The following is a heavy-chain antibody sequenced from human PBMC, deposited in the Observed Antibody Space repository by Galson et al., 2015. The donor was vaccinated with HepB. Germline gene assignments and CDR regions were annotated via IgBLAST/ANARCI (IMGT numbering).Heavy chain of an antibody. CDR2: TYYRSRWYN. CDR3: AYDVDV. V-gene: IGHV6-1*01. CDR1: GDSVSSNSAV. J-gene: IGHJ6*02. Sequence: CAISGDSVSSNSAVWNWIRQSPSRGLEWLGRTYYRSRWYNDYAVSVKSRISINADTSKNQVSLQLNSVTPDDTAVYYCAYDVDVWGQGTRVTVS.